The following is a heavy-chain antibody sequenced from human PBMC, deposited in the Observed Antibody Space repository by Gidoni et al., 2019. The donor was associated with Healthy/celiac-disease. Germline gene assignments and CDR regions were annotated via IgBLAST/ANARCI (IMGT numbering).Heavy chain of an antibody. CDR1: GFTFDDSA. CDR2: ISWNSGSI. D-gene: IGHD1-26*01. CDR3: AKDKRRFGGSYYVYYFDY. Sequence: EVQLVESGGGVVQPGRSLRLSCAASGFTFDDSAMHWVRKAPGKGLEWVSGISWNSGSIGYADSVKGRFTISRDNAKNSLYLQMNSLRAEDTALYYCAKDKRRFGGSYYVYYFDYWGQGTLVTVSS. J-gene: IGHJ4*02. V-gene: IGHV3-9*01.